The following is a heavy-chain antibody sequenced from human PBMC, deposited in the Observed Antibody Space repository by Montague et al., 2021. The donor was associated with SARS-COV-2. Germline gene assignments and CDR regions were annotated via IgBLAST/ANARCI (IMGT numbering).Heavy chain of an antibody. CDR1: GFSLNNRLG. D-gene: IGHD3-16*02. V-gene: IGHV2-26*01. CDR2: ILLNGEQ. CDR3: ARIRSDPPLLYLGVWDYYFDF. J-gene: IGHJ4*02. Sequence: PALVKPTQTLTLTCTVSGFSLNNRLGVTWIRQPPGKALEWLAHILLNGEQSVTTSLKTRVTVSRDTSKNQVVLSMTNVDPADTATYYCARIRSDPPLLYLGVWDYYFDFWGQGILVSVSS.